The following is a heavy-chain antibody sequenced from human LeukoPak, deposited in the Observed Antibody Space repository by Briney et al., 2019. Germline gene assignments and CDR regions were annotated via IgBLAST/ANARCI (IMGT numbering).Heavy chain of an antibody. CDR2: INPNSGGT. CDR1: GYTFTGYY. J-gene: IGHJ4*02. Sequence: GASVKVSCKASGYTFTGYYMHWVRQAPGQGLEWMGRINPNSGGTNYAQKFQGRVTMTRDTSISTAYMELSRLRSDDTAVYYCARVGCYGSGSYPDYWGQGTLVTVSS. V-gene: IGHV1-2*06. D-gene: IGHD3-10*01. CDR3: ARVGCYGSGSYPDY.